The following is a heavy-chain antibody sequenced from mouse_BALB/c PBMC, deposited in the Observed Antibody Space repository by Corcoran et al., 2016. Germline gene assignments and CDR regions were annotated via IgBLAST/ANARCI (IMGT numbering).Heavy chain of an antibody. D-gene: IGHD2-1*01. CDR2: INNYTGEP. V-gene: IGHV9-3-1*01. J-gene: IGHJ2*01. Sequence: QIQLVQYGPELKKPGETVKISCTASGYTFTNYGMNWVKQAPGKGLKGMGWINNYTGEPTYADDFKGRFAFSFETSASTANLQINNLKNEDTATYFCARSSHGNYYFDYWGQGTTLTVS. CDR3: ARSSHGNYYFDY. CDR1: GYTFTNYG.